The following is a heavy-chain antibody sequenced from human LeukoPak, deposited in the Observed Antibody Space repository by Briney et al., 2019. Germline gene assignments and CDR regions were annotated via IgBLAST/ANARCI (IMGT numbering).Heavy chain of an antibody. D-gene: IGHD3-16*01. CDR1: GFIFHQHA. Sequence: GGSLRLSCAGSGFIFHQHAMNWVRQAPGKGLEWVSAISGSGGSTYYADSVKGRFTISRDNSKNTLYLQMNSLGTEGTVVYYCARGPKYDDYYYYYGMDVWGQGTTVTVSS. CDR3: ARGPKYDDYYYYYGMDV. V-gene: IGHV3-23*01. J-gene: IGHJ6*02. CDR2: ISGSGGST.